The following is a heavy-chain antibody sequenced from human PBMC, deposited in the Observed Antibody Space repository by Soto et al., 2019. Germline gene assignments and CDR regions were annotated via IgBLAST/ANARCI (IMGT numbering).Heavy chain of an antibody. CDR3: ARVGCSGGSCYGWFDP. D-gene: IGHD2-15*01. J-gene: IGHJ5*02. CDR2: IIPILGIA. Sequence: QVQLVQSGAEVKKPGSSVKVSCKASGGTFSSYTISWVRQAPGQGLEWMGRIIPILGIANYAQKFQGRVTITXXKXTXXAYMELSSLRSEDTAVYYCARVGCSGGSCYGWFDPWGQGTLVTVSS. CDR1: GGTFSSYT. V-gene: IGHV1-69*02.